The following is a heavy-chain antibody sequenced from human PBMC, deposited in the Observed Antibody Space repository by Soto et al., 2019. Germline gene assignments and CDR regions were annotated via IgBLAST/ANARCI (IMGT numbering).Heavy chain of an antibody. CDR2: ISTYNGNT. CDR3: ARSPGIAVAVGFYFDY. J-gene: IGHJ4*02. V-gene: IGHV1-18*04. CDR1: GYTFTDYG. D-gene: IGHD6-19*01. Sequence: ASVKVSCKASGYTFTDYGISWVRQAPGQGLEWMGWISTYNGNTIYAQKIQGRVTMTTDTSTSTAYVELRSLRSDDTAVYYCARSPGIAVAVGFYFDYWGQGTLVTASS.